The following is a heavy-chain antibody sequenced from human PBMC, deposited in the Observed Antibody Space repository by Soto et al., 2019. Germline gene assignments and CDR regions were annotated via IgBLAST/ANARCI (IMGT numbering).Heavy chain of an antibody. CDR3: SAVDRSMVPRNDY. CDR1: GLTFSGSA. D-gene: IGHD5-18*01. Sequence: GGSLRLSCAASGLTFSGSAVHWVRQASGKGLEWVGRIGNKANSYATTYAASVKGRLTISRDDSKNTAYLQMNSLKTEDTAVYHSSAVDRSMVPRNDYWGQGTLVTVSS. V-gene: IGHV3-73*01. CDR2: IGNKANSYAT. J-gene: IGHJ4*02.